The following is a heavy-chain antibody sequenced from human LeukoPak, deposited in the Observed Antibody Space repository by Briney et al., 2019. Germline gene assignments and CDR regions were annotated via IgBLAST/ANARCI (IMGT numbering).Heavy chain of an antibody. V-gene: IGHV4-39*01. J-gene: IGHJ4*02. CDR1: GGSVCNSDFY. CDR2: ISYSGKT. D-gene: IGHD3-3*01. CDR3: AMNDFWSGYYAH. Sequence: PSETLSLTCIVSGGSVCNSDFYWGWIRQSPGRGLEWIGNISYSGKTFYNPSLKTRVTISADTTQNQLSLRLTSVTAADTAVYFCAMNDFWSGYYAHWGQGILVTVSS.